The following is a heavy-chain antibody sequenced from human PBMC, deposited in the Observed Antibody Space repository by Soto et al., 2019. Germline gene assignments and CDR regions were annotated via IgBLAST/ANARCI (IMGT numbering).Heavy chain of an antibody. V-gene: IGHV1-46*04. Sequence: GASVKVSCKASGYIFTDYYIHWVRQAPGQGLEWVGQINPSAGNTNYAQKLQGRVTISRDTSTSTVYMGVNSLTPEDTAVYYCAKGLSSNGYYSPWGQGTLVTVSS. CDR3: AKGLSSNGYYSP. CDR1: GYIFTDYY. D-gene: IGHD3-22*01. J-gene: IGHJ4*01. CDR2: INPSAGNT.